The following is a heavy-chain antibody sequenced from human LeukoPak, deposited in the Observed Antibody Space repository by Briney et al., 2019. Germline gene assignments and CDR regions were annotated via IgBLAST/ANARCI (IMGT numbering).Heavy chain of an antibody. CDR2: IYYSGST. Sequence: PSETLSLTCTVSGGSISSGDYYWSWIRQPPGKGLEWIGYIYYSGSTYYNPSLKSRVTISVDTSKNQFSLKLSSVTAADTAVYYCAREKVGQQLAPGAFDIWGQGTMVTVSS. CDR3: AREKVGQQLAPGAFDI. D-gene: IGHD6-13*01. CDR1: GGSISSGDYY. V-gene: IGHV4-30-4*01. J-gene: IGHJ3*02.